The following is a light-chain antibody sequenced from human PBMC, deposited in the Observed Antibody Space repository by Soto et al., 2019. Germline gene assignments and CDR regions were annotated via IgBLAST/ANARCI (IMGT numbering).Light chain of an antibody. V-gene: IGKV1-39*01. Sequence: IQMTQTPTSLSASVGDRVTITCRASQSISNYLNWYQQRPGKAPKLLIYLASSLSSGVPSKFSGSGSGTDFTLTISVLQPEDSTTYYCQLTSLLPLTFGQG. CDR2: LAS. J-gene: IGKJ1*01. CDR1: QSISNY. CDR3: QLTSLLPLT.